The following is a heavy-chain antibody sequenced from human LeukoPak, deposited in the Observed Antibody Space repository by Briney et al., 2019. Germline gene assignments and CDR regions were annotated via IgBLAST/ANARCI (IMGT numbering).Heavy chain of an antibody. V-gene: IGHV1-3*01. CDR3: ARARWTSSVTTYFFDY. J-gene: IGHJ4*02. CDR1: GYSFTKYA. Sequence: ASVKVSCKASGYSFTKYAMQWVRQAPGQRLEWMGWIDAGNGRTKYSQNFQGRVTITRDTSASTAYMELSSLRSEDTAVYYCARARWTSSVTTYFFDYWGQGTLVTVSS. CDR2: IDAGNGRT. D-gene: IGHD4-17*01.